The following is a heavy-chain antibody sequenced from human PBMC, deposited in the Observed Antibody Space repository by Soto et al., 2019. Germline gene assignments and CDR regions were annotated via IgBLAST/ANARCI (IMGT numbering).Heavy chain of an antibody. D-gene: IGHD5-12*01. CDR1: GGSISSYY. J-gene: IGHJ4*02. CDR2: IYYSEST. Sequence: SETLSLTCTVSGGSISSYYWSWIRQPPGKGLEWIGYIYYSESTNYNPSLKSRVTISVDTSKNQFSLKLSSVTAADTAVYYCARSNVVASALPYYFGYWGQGTLVAVSS. CDR3: ARSNVVASALPYYFGY. V-gene: IGHV4-59*01.